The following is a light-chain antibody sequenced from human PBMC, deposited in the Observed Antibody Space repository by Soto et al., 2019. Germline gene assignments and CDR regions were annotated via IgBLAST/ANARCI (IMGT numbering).Light chain of an antibody. Sequence: DIQMTQSPSSLSASVGDRVTITCRASQSISSYLNWYQQKPGKAPKLLIYAASSFQSGVPSRFSGCGSGTDFTLTISSLQPEDFATYYCQQSYSTHTWTFGQGTKVEIK. CDR3: QQSYSTHTWT. J-gene: IGKJ1*01. CDR1: QSISSY. V-gene: IGKV1-39*01. CDR2: AAS.